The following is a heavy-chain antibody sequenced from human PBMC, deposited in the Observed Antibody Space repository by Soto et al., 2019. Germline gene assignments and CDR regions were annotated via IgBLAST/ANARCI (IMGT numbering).Heavy chain of an antibody. CDR1: GGSITNDNYY. Sequence: PSDTLSLTCTVSGGSITNDNYYWAWIRQPPGKGLEWIGSIYHVGNTYYNSSLKSRVTISVDTSRNLFSLRLTSLTATDTAVYYCASIWGPYYFDYWGLGALVTVS. V-gene: IGHV4-39*01. CDR3: ASIWGPYYFDY. D-gene: IGHD7-27*01. CDR2: IYHVGNT. J-gene: IGHJ4*02.